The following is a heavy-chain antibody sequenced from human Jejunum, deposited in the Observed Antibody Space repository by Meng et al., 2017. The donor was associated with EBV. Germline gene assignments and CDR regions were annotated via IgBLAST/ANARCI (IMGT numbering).Heavy chain of an antibody. CDR2: ISGSGIDT. J-gene: IGHJ4*02. Sequence: EVQLLESGGGLVQPGGSLRLSCAASGFTFSNYAMSWVRQAPGKGLEWVSIISGSGIDTYYADSVKGRFTISRDNSKNTLFLQMNSLRAEDTALYYCAKDPYGITGTGVFDFWGQGHLVTVAS. V-gene: IGHV3-23*01. CDR3: AKDPYGITGTGVFDF. D-gene: IGHD1-20*01. CDR1: GFTFSNYA.